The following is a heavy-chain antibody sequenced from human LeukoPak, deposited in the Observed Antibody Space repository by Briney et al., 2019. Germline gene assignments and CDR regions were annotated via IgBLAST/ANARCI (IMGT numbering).Heavy chain of an antibody. D-gene: IGHD6-19*01. J-gene: IGHJ6*03. V-gene: IGHV3-30*02. Sequence: GGSLRLSCAASGFTFSSYGMHWVRQAPGKGLEWVAFIRYDGSNKYYADSVKGRFTISGDNSKNTLYLQMNSLRAEDTAVYYCAKDRSSGWYFTSYYYMDVWGKGTTVTISS. CDR1: GFTFSSYG. CDR3: AKDRSSGWYFTSYYYMDV. CDR2: IRYDGSNK.